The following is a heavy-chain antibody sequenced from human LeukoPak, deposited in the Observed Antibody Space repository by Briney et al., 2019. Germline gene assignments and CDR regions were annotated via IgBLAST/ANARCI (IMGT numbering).Heavy chain of an antibody. CDR1: GGSISSGGYY. J-gene: IGHJ4*02. CDR2: IYYSGST. Sequence: SETLSLACTVSGGSISSGGYYWSWIRQHPGKGLEWIGYIYYSGSTYYNPSLKSRVTISVDTSKNQFSLKLSSVTAADTAVYYCARISRGSGSYYGSVDYYFDYWGQGTLVTVSS. CDR3: ARISRGSGSYYGSVDYYFDY. D-gene: IGHD1-26*01. V-gene: IGHV4-31*03.